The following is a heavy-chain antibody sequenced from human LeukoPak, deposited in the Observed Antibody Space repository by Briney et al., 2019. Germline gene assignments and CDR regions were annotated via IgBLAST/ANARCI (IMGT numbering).Heavy chain of an antibody. J-gene: IGHJ4*02. CDR3: ARTREPSFWIFDY. V-gene: IGHV3-30*04. D-gene: IGHD3-3*01. Sequence: GGSLRLSCAASGFTFSSYAMHWVRQAPGKGLEWVAVISYDGSNKYYADSVKGRFTISRDNSKNTLYPQMNSLRAEDTAVYYCARTREPSFWIFDYWGQGTLVTVSS. CDR2: ISYDGSNK. CDR1: GFTFSSYA.